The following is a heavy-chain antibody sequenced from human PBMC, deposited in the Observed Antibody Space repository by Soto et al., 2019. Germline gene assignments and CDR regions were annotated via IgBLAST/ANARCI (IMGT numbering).Heavy chain of an antibody. V-gene: IGHV3-7*04. Sequence: VQLVESGGGLVQPGESLRLSCAASGFTFSNHWINWIRQTPGRGLEWLAVIKQVGSEKYYVDSVKGRFTVSRDNAMNSAYLQMNSLRVDATAVYYCARDWYMDYWGQGTLVTVSS. CDR2: IKQVGSEK. CDR3: ARDWYMDY. J-gene: IGHJ4*02. CDR1: GFTFSNHW. D-gene: IGHD1-20*01.